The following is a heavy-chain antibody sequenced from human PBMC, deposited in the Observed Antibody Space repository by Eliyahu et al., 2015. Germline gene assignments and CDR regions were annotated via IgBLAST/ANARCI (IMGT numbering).Heavy chain of an antibody. CDR2: ISAHXXKT. CDR3: ARCPLLYSSGWRGAFDY. J-gene: IGHJ4*02. CDR1: GYTFSDYG. Sequence: QSGAEVQKPGASVKVSCKASGYTFSDYGISWARQAPGQGLXWMGWISAHXXKTNYTQRFQGRVTXSTVTSXSTAYMELRSLRYDDTAVXYCARCPLLYSSGWRGAFDYWGQGTLVTVAS. V-gene: IGHV1-18*01. D-gene: IGHD6-19*01.